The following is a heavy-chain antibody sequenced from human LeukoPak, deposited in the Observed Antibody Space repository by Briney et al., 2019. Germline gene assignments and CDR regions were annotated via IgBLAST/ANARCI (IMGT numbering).Heavy chain of an antibody. J-gene: IGHJ5*02. V-gene: IGHV3-7*01. CDR3: FASSSGHNP. Sequence: PGGSLRLSCAASGFTFNSYWMSWVHQAPGMGLEWVAHVSPDGSDKYYVDSVKGRFTISRDNGKNSLSLQMNTLRAEDTAIYYCFASSSGHNPWGQGTLVTVSS. CDR2: VSPDGSDK. D-gene: IGHD3-3*01. CDR1: GFTFNSYW.